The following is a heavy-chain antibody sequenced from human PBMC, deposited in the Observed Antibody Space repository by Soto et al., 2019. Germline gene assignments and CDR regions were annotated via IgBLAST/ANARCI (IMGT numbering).Heavy chain of an antibody. J-gene: IGHJ6*02. CDR3: ARGGSSSWIAWYYYYGMDV. CDR1: GGSFSGYY. V-gene: IGHV4-34*01. CDR2: INHSGST. D-gene: IGHD6-6*01. Sequence: SETLSLTCAVYGGSFSGYYWSWIRQPPGKGLEWIGEINHSGSTNYNPSLKSRVTISVDTSKNQFSLKLSSVTAADTAVYYCARGGSSSWIAWYYYYGMDVWGQGTTVTVSS.